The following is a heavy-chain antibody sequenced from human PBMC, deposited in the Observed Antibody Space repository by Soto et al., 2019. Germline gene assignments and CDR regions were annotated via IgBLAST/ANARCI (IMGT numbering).Heavy chain of an antibody. V-gene: IGHV3-30*18. CDR1: GFTFSSYG. J-gene: IGHJ1*01. Sequence: HPGGSLRLSCAASGFTFSSYGMHWVRQAPGKGLEWVAVISYDGSNKYYADSVKGRFTISRDNSKNTLYLQMNSLRAEDTAVYYCAKGLRYFDWLAQGGQGTLVTVSS. CDR2: ISYDGSNK. CDR3: AKGLRYFDWLAQ. D-gene: IGHD3-9*01.